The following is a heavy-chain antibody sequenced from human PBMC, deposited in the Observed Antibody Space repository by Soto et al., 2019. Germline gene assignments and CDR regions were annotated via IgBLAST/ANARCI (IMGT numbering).Heavy chain of an antibody. CDR1: GGSINSGAYY. CDR3: ARARLRAVYAFDF. Sequence: QVQLQESGPGLVNPSQTLSLTCTVSGGSINSGAYYWSWVHQHPGKGLEWIGYIYYSGSTYFSPSLKSRLTISIDTSKNQFSLKLSSVTAADTAMYYCARARLRAVYAFDFWGQGTMVTVSS. J-gene: IGHJ3*01. CDR2: IYYSGST. D-gene: IGHD5-12*01. V-gene: IGHV4-31*03.